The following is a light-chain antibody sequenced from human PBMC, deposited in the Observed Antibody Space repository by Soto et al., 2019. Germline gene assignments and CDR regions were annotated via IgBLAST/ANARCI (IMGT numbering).Light chain of an antibody. J-gene: IGKJ2*01. CDR3: QQYNNWSPYT. CDR1: QSVSSN. Sequence: EIVMTQSPATLSVSPGERAPLSCRASQSVSSNLAWYRQKPGQAPRLLIYGASTRATGIPARFSGSGSGTEFTLTISSLQSEDFAVYYCQQYNNWSPYTFGQGTKLEIK. V-gene: IGKV3-15*01. CDR2: GAS.